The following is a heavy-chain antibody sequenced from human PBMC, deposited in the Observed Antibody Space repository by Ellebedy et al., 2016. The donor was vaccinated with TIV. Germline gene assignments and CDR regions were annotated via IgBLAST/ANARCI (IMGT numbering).Heavy chain of an antibody. CDR3: ARDRGYGRSTNCPKGGFDP. V-gene: IGHV3-33*01. CDR1: GFTFSSYG. J-gene: IGHJ5*02. D-gene: IGHD2-2*01. CDR2: IWYDGSNK. Sequence: GESLKISCAASGFTFSSYGMHWVRQAPGKGLEWVAVIWYDGSNKYYADSVKGRFTISSDNSKNTLYLQMNSLRAEDTAVYYCARDRGYGRSTNCPKGGFDPWGQGTLVTVSS.